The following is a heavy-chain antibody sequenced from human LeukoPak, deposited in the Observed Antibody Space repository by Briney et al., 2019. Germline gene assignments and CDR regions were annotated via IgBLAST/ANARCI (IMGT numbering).Heavy chain of an antibody. CDR2: IYYSGST. Sequence: SETLSLTCTVSGGSISSYYWSWIRQPPGKGLEWIGYIYYSGSTNYNPSLKSRVTISVDTSKNQFSLKLSSVTAADTAVYYCARVEPYDILTGYKVRWFDPWGQGNLVTVSS. CDR3: ARVEPYDILTGYKVRWFDP. CDR1: GGSISSYY. J-gene: IGHJ5*02. V-gene: IGHV4-59*01. D-gene: IGHD3-9*01.